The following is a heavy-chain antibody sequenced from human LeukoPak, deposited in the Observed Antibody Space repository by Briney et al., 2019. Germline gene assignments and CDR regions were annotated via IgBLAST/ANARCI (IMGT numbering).Heavy chain of an antibody. CDR2: INPNSGGT. CDR3: ARDEYCSSTSCAHYYYYYYMDV. Sequence: ASVKVSCKASGYTFTGYYMHWVRQAPGQGLEWMGWINPNSGGTNYAQKFQGRVTMTRDTSISTAYMELSRLRSDDTAVYYCARDEYCSSTSCAHYYYYYYMDVWGKGTTVTISS. J-gene: IGHJ6*03. V-gene: IGHV1-2*02. CDR1: GYTFTGYY. D-gene: IGHD2-2*01.